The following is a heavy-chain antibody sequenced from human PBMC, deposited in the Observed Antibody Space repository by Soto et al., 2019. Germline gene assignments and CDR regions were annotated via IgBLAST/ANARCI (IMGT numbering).Heavy chain of an antibody. Sequence: QVQLQASGPGLVKPSQTLSLTCTVSGGSISSGAYYWSWIRQHPGKGLEWIGYIFYSGSTYYNPSLKNRVSISVDTSKNQFSLKLSSVTAADTAMYSCAREAGGHDYWGQGTLVTVSS. CDR2: IFYSGST. CDR1: GGSISSGAYY. J-gene: IGHJ4*02. D-gene: IGHD3-10*01. CDR3: AREAGGHDY. V-gene: IGHV4-31*03.